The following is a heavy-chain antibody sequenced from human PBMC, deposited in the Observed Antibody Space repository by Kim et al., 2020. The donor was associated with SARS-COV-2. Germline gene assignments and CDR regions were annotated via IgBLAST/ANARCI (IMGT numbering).Heavy chain of an antibody. D-gene: IGHD6-6*01. Sequence: ASVKVSCKASGYTFTGYYIHWVRQAPGQGLEWMGRINPNTAGTNIAQKFQGRVIMTTDTSISTAYMELSGLRSDDTAVYYCVRERDGRSSSGRYFDYWGQGTLGTVSS. CDR1: GYTFTGYY. CDR2: INPNTAGT. CDR3: VRERDGRSSSGRYFDY. V-gene: IGHV1-2*06. J-gene: IGHJ4*02.